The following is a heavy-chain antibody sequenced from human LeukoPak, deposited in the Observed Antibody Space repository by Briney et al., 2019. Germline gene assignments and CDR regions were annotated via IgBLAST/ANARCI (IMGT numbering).Heavy chain of an antibody. V-gene: IGHV3-23*01. CDR1: GFTFSKYA. D-gene: IGHD3-22*01. CDR3: AKSPTYYYDSSAYRHFDY. J-gene: IGHJ4*02. CDR2: INGGGGST. Sequence: TGGSLRLSCGASGFTFSKYAMTWVRQAPGKGLEWVSSINGGGGSTFYAASVKGRFTISRDNPKNTLYLQMNSLRAEDTAIYYCAKSPTYYYDSSAYRHFDYWGQGTLVTVSS.